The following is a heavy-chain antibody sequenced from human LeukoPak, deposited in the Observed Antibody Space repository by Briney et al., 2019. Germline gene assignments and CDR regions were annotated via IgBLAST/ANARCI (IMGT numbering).Heavy chain of an antibody. CDR3: ARVNYDFWSGYYLYFDY. CDR2: IYYSGST. V-gene: IGHV4-59*01. D-gene: IGHD3-3*01. Sequence: SETLSLTCTVSGGSISSYYWSWTRQPPGKGLEWIGYIYYSGSTNYNPSLKSRVTISVDTSKNQFSLKLSSVTAADTAVYYCARVNYDFWSGYYLYFDYWGQGTLVTVSS. J-gene: IGHJ4*02. CDR1: GGSISSYY.